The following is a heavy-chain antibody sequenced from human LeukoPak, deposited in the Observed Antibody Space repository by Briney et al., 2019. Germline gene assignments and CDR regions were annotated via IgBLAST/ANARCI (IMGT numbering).Heavy chain of an antibody. J-gene: IGHJ6*03. CDR1: GFTFSNYA. Sequence: GGSLRLSCAASGFTFSNYAMNWVRQAPGEGLEWVSTISGVGDSTYYAESVKGRFTMSRDNSKNTVYLQMNSLRVEDTAIYYCAKRADGCSGVSCYYYYMDVWGKGTTVTVSS. D-gene: IGHD2-15*01. V-gene: IGHV3-23*01. CDR3: AKRADGCSGVSCYYYYMDV. CDR2: ISGVGDST.